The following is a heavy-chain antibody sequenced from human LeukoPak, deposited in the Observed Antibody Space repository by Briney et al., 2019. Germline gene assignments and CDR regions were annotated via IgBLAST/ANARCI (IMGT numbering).Heavy chain of an antibody. Sequence: SETLSLTCAVSGYSISSAYYWGWIRQSPGKGLEWIGIINHRGTTFYNPPLTSRVTLSVDTSKNQFSLKLTSVIAADTAVYYCASLPFSSGYCNWFEPWGQGTLVTVSS. D-gene: IGHD3-3*01. J-gene: IGHJ5*02. CDR1: GYSISSAYY. V-gene: IGHV4-38-2*01. CDR2: INHRGTT. CDR3: ASLPFSSGYCNWFEP.